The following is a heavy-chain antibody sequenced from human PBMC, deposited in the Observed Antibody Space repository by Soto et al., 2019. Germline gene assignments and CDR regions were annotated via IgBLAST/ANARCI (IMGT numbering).Heavy chain of an antibody. CDR2: ISWNSGSI. CDR1: GFTFDDYA. D-gene: IGHD6-6*01. Sequence: PGGSLRLSCAASGFTFDDYAMHWVRQAPGKGLEWVSGISWNSGSIGYADSVKGRFTISRDNAKNSLYLQMNSLRAEDTALYYCAKAVSSHYYYYVDVWGKGTTVTVSS. J-gene: IGHJ6*03. V-gene: IGHV3-9*01. CDR3: AKAVSSHYYYYVDV.